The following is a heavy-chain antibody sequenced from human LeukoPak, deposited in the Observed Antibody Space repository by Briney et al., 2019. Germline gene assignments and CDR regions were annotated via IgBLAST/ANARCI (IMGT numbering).Heavy chain of an antibody. V-gene: IGHV1-2*02. CDR3: ARESKAVAADG. CDR1: GYTLTELS. J-gene: IGHJ6*04. Sequence: GASVKVSCKVSGYTLTELSMHWVRQAPGQGLEWMGWINPNSGGTNYAQKFQGRVTMTRDTSISTAYMELSRLRSDDTAVYYCARESKAVAADGWGKGTTVTVSS. D-gene: IGHD6-19*01. CDR2: INPNSGGT.